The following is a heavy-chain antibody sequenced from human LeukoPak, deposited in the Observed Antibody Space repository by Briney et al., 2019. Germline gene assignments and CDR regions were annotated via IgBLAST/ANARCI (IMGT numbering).Heavy chain of an antibody. CDR3: ARERDYCTNGVCSV. CDR1: GGSISSYY. CDR2: IYYSGST. Sequence: PSETLSLTCTVSGGSISSYYWSWIRQPPGKGLEWIGYIYYSGSTNYNPSLKSRVTISVDTSKNQFSLKLSSVTAADTAVYYCARERDYCTNGVCSVWGQGTLVTVSS. V-gene: IGHV4-59*12. J-gene: IGHJ4*02. D-gene: IGHD2-8*01.